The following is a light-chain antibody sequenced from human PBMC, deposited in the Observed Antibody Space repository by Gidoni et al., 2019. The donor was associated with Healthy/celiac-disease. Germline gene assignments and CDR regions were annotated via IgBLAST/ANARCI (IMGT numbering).Light chain of an antibody. Sequence: QSVLTQPPSVSRAPGQRVTISCTGSSANIGAGYDVHWYQQLPGTAPKLLIYGNSNRPSAVPDRFSGSKSGTSASLAITGLQAEDDADYYCQSYDSSLSGSVVFGGGTKLTVL. CDR2: GNS. CDR1: SANIGAGYD. V-gene: IGLV1-40*01. CDR3: QSYDSSLSGSVV. J-gene: IGLJ2*01.